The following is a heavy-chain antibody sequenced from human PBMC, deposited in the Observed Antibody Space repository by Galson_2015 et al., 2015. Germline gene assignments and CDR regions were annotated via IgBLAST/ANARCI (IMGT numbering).Heavy chain of an antibody. V-gene: IGHV3-9*01. Sequence: SLRLSCAASGFTFDDYAMHWVRQAPGKGLEWVSGISWNSGSIAYGDPVKGRFTISRDNAKNSLYLQMNSLRAEDTALYYCVKDRKIVGATDGFDIWGQGTMVTVSS. D-gene: IGHD1-26*01. CDR3: VKDRKIVGATDGFDI. CDR2: ISWNSGSI. CDR1: GFTFDDYA. J-gene: IGHJ3*02.